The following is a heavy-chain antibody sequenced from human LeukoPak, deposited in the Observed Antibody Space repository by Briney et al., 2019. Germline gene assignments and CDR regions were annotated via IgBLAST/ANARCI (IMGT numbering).Heavy chain of an antibody. D-gene: IGHD3-22*01. CDR2: INAYNGNT. V-gene: IGHV1-18*01. CDR1: GYTFTSYG. CDR3: ARVGGGSSGYYQDAFDI. J-gene: IGHJ3*02. Sequence: ASVKVSCKTSGYTFTSYGISWVRQAPGQGLEWMGWINAYNGNTNYAQKLQGRVTMTTDASTSTAYMDLRSLRSDDTAVYYCARVGGGSSGYYQDAFDIWGQGTMVTASS.